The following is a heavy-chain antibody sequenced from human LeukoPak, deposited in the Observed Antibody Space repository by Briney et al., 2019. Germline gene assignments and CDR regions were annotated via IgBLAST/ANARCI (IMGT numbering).Heavy chain of an antibody. CDR1: GGTFSSYA. D-gene: IGHD2-15*01. V-gene: IGHV1-8*02. CDR2: MNPNSGNT. Sequence: ASVKVSCKASGGTFSSYAISWVRQATGQGLEWMGWMNPNSGNTGYAQKFQGRVTMTRNTSISTAYMELSSLRSEDTAVYYCARCKGGSCYRWFDPWGQGTLVTVSS. CDR3: ARCKGGSCYRWFDP. J-gene: IGHJ5*02.